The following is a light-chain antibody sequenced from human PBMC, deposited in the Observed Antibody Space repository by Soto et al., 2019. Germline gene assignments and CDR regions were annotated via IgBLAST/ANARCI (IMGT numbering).Light chain of an antibody. J-gene: IGLJ1*01. CDR2: DVS. Sequence: QSALTQPRSVSGSPGQSVTISCTGTSSDVGGYNYVSWYQQHPGKAHKFMIYDVSKRPSGVPDRFSGSKSGNTASLTISGLQAEDEADYYCCSYAGSYTYVFGTGTKLTVL. CDR3: CSYAGSYTYV. V-gene: IGLV2-11*01. CDR1: SSDVGGYNY.